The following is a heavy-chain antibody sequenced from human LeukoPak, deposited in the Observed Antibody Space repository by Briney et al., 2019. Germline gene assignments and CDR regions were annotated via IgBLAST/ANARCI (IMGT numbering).Heavy chain of an antibody. J-gene: IGHJ6*03. Sequence: SSETLPLTCTVSGGSISSYYWSWIRQPPGKGLEWIGYIYYSGSTSYNPSLKSRVTISVDTSKNQFSLKLSSVTAADTAVYYCARALYYYDSSATSDYYYYMDVWGKGTTVTVSS. CDR1: GGSISSYY. CDR2: IYYSGST. V-gene: IGHV4-59*01. CDR3: ARALYYYDSSATSDYYYYMDV. D-gene: IGHD3-22*01.